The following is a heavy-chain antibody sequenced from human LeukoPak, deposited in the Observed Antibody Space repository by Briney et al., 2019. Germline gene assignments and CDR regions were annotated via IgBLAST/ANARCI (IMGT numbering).Heavy chain of an antibody. CDR1: GGSISSSSYY. D-gene: IGHD6-13*01. CDR3: ARVQLAAAGDWSSYKWFDP. J-gene: IGHJ5*02. V-gene: IGHV4-39*07. Sequence: PSETLSLTCTVSGGSISSSSYYWGWIRQPPGKGLEWIGSIYYSGNTYYNPSLKSRVTISVDTSKNQFSLKLSSVTAADTAVYYCARVQLAAAGDWSSYKWFDPWGQGTLVTVSS. CDR2: IYYSGNT.